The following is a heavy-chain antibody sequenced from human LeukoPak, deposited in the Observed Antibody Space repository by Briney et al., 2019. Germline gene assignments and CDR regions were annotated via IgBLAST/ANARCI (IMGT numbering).Heavy chain of an antibody. Sequence: SQTLSLTCAISGDSVPSNSAAWNWIRQSPSRGLEWLGRTYYRSKWYNDYAVSVKSRITINPDTSKNQFSLQLNSVTPEDTAVYYCARAYCSSTSCYVWAFDIWGQGTMVTVSS. V-gene: IGHV6-1*01. CDR1: GDSVPSNSAA. CDR2: TYYRSKWYN. CDR3: ARAYCSSTSCYVWAFDI. J-gene: IGHJ3*02. D-gene: IGHD2-2*01.